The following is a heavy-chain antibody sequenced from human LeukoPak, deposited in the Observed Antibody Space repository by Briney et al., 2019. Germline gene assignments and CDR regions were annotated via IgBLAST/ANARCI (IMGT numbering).Heavy chain of an antibody. CDR2: IIPIFGTA. J-gene: IGHJ4*02. V-gene: IGHV1-69*13. CDR3: ARGARYSSGWPLN. D-gene: IGHD6-19*01. Sequence: PEASVKVSCKASGGTFSSYAISWVRQAPGQGLEWMGGIIPIFGTANYAQKFQGRVTITADESTSTAYMELSSQRSEDTAVYYCARGARYSSGWPLNWGQGTLVTVSS. CDR1: GGTFSSYA.